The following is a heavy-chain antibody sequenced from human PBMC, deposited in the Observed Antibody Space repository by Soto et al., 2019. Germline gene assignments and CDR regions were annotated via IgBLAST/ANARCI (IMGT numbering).Heavy chain of an antibody. CDR2: ISGSGGST. Sequence: GGSLRLSCAASGFTFSSYAMSWVRQAPGKGLEWVSAISGSGGSTYYADYVKGRFTISRDNSKNTLYLKMNSLRAEDTAVYYCAKPPPQEYYYYYYMDVWGKGTTVTVSS. CDR3: AKPPPQEYYYYYYMDV. J-gene: IGHJ6*03. V-gene: IGHV3-23*01. CDR1: GFTFSSYA.